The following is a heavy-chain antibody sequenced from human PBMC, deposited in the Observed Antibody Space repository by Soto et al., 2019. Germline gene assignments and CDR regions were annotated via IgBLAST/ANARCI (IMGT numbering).Heavy chain of an antibody. CDR2: ISGRGGGT. V-gene: IGHV3-23*01. J-gene: IGHJ4*02. CDR3: ARESDH. CDR1: GFTFSSYA. Sequence: EVRLLESGGGLVQPGGSLRLSCAASGFTFSSYAMSWVRQAPGKGLEWVSTISGRGGGTYSADSMKGRFTISRDNSKNTLYLQMYSLRVEDTAVYYCARESDHWGQGTLVTVSS.